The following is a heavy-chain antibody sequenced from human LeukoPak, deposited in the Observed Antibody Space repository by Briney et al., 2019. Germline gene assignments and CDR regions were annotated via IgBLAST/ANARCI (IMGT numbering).Heavy chain of an antibody. CDR3: AKVVAVAGIPWGYFDY. CDR2: ISGSGGTT. CDR1: GFTFSSYA. V-gene: IGHV3-23*01. J-gene: IGHJ4*02. D-gene: IGHD6-19*01. Sequence: GGSLRLSCAASGFTFSSYAMSWVRQAPGKGLERVSIISGSGGTTYYADSVKGRFTISRDNSKNTLYLQMNSLRAEDTAVYYCAKVVAVAGIPWGYFDYWGQGTLVTVSS.